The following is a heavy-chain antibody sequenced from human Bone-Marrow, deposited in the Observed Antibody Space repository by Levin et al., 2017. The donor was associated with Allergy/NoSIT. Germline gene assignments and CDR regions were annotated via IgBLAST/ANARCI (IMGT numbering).Heavy chain of an antibody. Sequence: GESLKISCAGSGFTFSYYAMSWVRQSPGKGLEWVASIRNSGGSPSYADSVKGRFTISRDNAKNTLYLQMNSLRAEDTAVYYCARHDILTGYYVHPFDNWGRGTLVTVSS. J-gene: IGHJ4*02. D-gene: IGHD3-9*01. CDR1: GFTFSYYA. CDR2: IRNSGGSP. CDR3: ARHDILTGYYVHPFDN. V-gene: IGHV3-23*01.